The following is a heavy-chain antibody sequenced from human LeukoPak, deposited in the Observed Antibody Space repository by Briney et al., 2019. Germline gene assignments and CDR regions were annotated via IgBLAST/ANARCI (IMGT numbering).Heavy chain of an antibody. CDR3: ARDRSSGWYVYYYGMDV. V-gene: IGHV3-30-3*01. CDR1: GFTFSSYA. D-gene: IGHD6-19*01. Sequence: GGPLRLSCAASGFTFSSYAMHWVRQAPGKGLEWVAVISYDGSNKYYADSVKGRFTISRDNSKNTLYLQMNSLRAEDTAVYYCARDRSSGWYVYYYGMDVWGQGTTVTVSS. CDR2: ISYDGSNK. J-gene: IGHJ6*02.